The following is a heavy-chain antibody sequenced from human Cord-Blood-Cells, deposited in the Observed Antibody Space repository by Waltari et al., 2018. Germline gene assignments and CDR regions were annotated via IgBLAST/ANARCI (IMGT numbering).Heavy chain of an antibody. CDR1: GYTFTGYY. J-gene: IGHJ3*02. D-gene: IGHD5-12*01. V-gene: IGHV1-2*02. CDR2: INPNNGGT. Sequence: QVQLVQSGAEVKKPGASVKVSCKASGYTFTGYYMHWVRQAPGQGLEWMGWINPNNGGTNYAQKFQGRVTMTRDTSISTAYMELSRLRSDDTAVYYCARAPSGYYAFDIWGQGTMVTVSS. CDR3: ARAPSGYYAFDI.